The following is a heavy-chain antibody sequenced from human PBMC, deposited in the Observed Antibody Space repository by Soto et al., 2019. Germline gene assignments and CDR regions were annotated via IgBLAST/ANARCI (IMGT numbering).Heavy chain of an antibody. CDR3: ARGGEYDILTGYYKGRWFDP. D-gene: IGHD3-9*01. Sequence: GGSLGLSCAASGFTFSSYSMNWVRQAPGKGLEWVSSISSSSSYIYYADSVKGRFTISRDNAKNSLYLQMNSLRAEDTAVYYCARGGEYDILTGYYKGRWFDPWGQGTLVTVSS. CDR2: ISSSSSYI. J-gene: IGHJ5*02. V-gene: IGHV3-21*01. CDR1: GFTFSSYS.